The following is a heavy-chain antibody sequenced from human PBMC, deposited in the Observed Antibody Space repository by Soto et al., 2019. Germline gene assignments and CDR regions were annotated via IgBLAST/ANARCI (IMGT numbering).Heavy chain of an antibody. J-gene: IGHJ6*01. Sequence: SDTLSLTCAVYGGSFSVYYWSWIRQPPGKGLEWIGEISHSGSTNYNPSLTSRVTMSVDTSKNQFSLKLSSVTASDTAVYYCGGIVGSSWFYGMDVWGQGTTVTVSS. D-gene: IGHD6-13*01. V-gene: IGHV4-34*01. CDR1: GGSFSVYY. CDR2: ISHSGST. CDR3: GGIVGSSWFYGMDV.